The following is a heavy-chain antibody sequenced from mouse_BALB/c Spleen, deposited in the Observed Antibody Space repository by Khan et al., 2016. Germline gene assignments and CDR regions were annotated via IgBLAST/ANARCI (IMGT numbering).Heavy chain of an antibody. D-gene: IGHD1-1*01. CDR3: AEEYYGSNWFAY. CDR2: INTNTGEP. J-gene: IGHJ3*01. Sequence: QIQLVQSGPELKKPGETVKISCKASGYTFTNYGMNWVQQAPGKGLKWMGWINTNTGEPTYAEEFKGRFAFSLETSARTAYLQINNLKIEDTATYFCAEEYYGSNWFAYWGQGTLVTVSA. CDR1: GYTFTNYG. V-gene: IGHV9-3*02.